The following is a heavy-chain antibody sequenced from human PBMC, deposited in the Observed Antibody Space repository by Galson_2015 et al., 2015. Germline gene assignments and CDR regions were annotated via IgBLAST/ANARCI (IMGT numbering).Heavy chain of an antibody. CDR1: GFTFSSYA. CDR3: ATGLDYDSSGYYLARFDY. V-gene: IGHV3-23*01. Sequence: SLRLSCAASGFTFSSYAMSWVRQAPGKGLEWVSAISGSGGSTYYADSVKGRFTISRDNSKNTLYLQMNSLRAEDTAVYYCATGLDYDSSGYYLARFDYWGQGTLVTVSS. CDR2: ISGSGGST. J-gene: IGHJ4*02. D-gene: IGHD3-22*01.